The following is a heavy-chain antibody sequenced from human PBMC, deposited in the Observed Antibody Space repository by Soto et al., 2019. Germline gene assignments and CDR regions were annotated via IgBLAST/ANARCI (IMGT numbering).Heavy chain of an antibody. CDR2: INHSGST. CDR3: ARLDIVVVVAATRYWYFDL. D-gene: IGHD2-15*01. J-gene: IGHJ2*01. V-gene: IGHV4-34*01. CDR1: GGSFSGYY. Sequence: QVQLQQWGAGLLKPSETLSLTCAVYGGSFSGYYWSWIRQPPGKGLEWIGQINHSGSTNYNSSHRSRVTISVDTSKNQFSLRLSSVAAADTAVYYCARLDIVVVVAATRYWYFDLWGRGTLVTVSS.